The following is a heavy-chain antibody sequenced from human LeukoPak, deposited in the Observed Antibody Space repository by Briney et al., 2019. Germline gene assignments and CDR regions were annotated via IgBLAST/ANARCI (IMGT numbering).Heavy chain of an antibody. CDR1: GFTFTSSA. D-gene: IGHD3-10*01. V-gene: IGHV1-58*02. CDR3: AADPHRGVGQEYYFDY. Sequence: XXKAXGFTFTSSAMXWVRQARGQRLEXIGWIVVGSGNTNYAQKFQERVTITRDMSTSTAYMELSSLRSEDTAVYYCAADPHRGVGQEYYFDYWGQGTLVTVSS. J-gene: IGHJ4*02. CDR2: IVVGSGNT.